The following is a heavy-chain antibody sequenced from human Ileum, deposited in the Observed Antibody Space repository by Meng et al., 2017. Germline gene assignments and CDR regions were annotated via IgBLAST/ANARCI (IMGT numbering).Heavy chain of an antibody. V-gene: IGHV3-15*01. J-gene: IGHJ3*02. CDR2: IKRRIDGETT. CDR3: TTGDCSGGSCHAFDI. D-gene: IGHD2-15*01. CDR1: GFTFSSYW. Sequence: GESLKISCAASGFTFSSYWMHWVRQTSGKGLEWVGRIKRRIDGETTDYAAPVRGRFTISRDDSKNTLFLHINSPKTEDTGVYFCTTGDCSGGSCHAFDIWGQGTTVTVSS.